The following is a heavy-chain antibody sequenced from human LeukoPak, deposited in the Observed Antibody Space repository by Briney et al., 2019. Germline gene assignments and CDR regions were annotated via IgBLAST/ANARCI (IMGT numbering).Heavy chain of an antibody. J-gene: IGHJ5*02. CDR3: ARDRGHALENHLVGAKGGWFDP. Sequence: ASVTVSCKTSGYSFTSYNLHWVRQAPGQRLEWMGIIKPSGGNTNYAQKFQGRVTITADESTSTAYMELSSLRSEDTAVYYCARDRGHALENHLVGAKGGWFDPWGQGTLVTVSS. V-gene: IGHV1-46*01. D-gene: IGHD1-26*01. CDR2: IKPSGGNT. CDR1: GYSFTSYN.